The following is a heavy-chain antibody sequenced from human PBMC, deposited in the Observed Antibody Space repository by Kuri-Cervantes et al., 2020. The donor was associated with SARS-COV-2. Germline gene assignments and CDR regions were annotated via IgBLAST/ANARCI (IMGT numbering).Heavy chain of an antibody. Sequence: GGSLRPSCAASGFTFSSYAMSWVRQAPGKGLEWVSAISGSGGSTYYADSVKGRFTISRDNSKNTLYLQMNSLRAEDTAVYYCAKGSYCSSTSCPYGMDVWGQGTTVTVSS. CDR2: ISGSGGST. V-gene: IGHV3-23*01. CDR1: GFTFSSYA. D-gene: IGHD2-2*01. J-gene: IGHJ6*02. CDR3: AKGSYCSSTSCPYGMDV.